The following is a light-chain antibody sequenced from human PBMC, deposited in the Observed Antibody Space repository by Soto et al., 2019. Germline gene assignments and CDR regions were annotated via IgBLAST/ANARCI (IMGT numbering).Light chain of an antibody. V-gene: IGKV2-40*01. CDR3: MQRKEFPWT. Sequence: DIVMTQTPNSLPVTPGEPASISCTSSQSLLDRDDGHTYLDWYLQKPGQSPQLLIYTLSNRASGVPDRFSGSGSDTDFTLKISRVEAEDVGVYYCMQRKEFPWTFGQGTKVDIK. CDR1: QSLLDRDDGHTY. J-gene: IGKJ1*01. CDR2: TLS.